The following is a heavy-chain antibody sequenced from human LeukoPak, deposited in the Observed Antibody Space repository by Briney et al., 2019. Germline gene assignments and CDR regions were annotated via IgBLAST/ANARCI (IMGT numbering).Heavy chain of an antibody. CDR1: GGSISSGGYY. CDR2: IYYSGST. CDR3: ARGGYCSSTSCGTPNWFDP. V-gene: IGHV4-31*03. J-gene: IGHJ5*02. Sequence: PSETLSLTCTVSGGSISSGGYYWSWIRQHPGKGLEWIGYIYYSGSTYYNPSLKSRVTISVDTSKNQFSLKLSSVTAADTAVYYCARGGYCSSTSCGTPNWFDPWGQGTLVTVSS. D-gene: IGHD2-2*01.